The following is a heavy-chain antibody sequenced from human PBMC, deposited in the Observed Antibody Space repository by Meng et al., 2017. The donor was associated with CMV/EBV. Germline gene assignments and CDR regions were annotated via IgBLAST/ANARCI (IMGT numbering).Heavy chain of an antibody. V-gene: IGHV3-33*06. J-gene: IGHJ4*02. CDR1: GFTFSSYG. D-gene: IGHD1-1*01. CDR3: AKDSAGKVGYFDY. Sequence: LSLTCAASGFTFSSYGMHWVRQAPGKGLEWVAVIWYDGSNKYYADSVKGRFTISRDNSKNTLYLQMNSLRAEDTAVYYCAKDSAGKVGYFDYWGQGTLVTVSS. CDR2: IWYDGSNK.